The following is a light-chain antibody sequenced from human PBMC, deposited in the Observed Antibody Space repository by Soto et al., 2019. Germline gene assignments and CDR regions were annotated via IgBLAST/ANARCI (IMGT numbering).Light chain of an antibody. CDR2: GAS. Sequence: EIVLTQSPDTLSLSQEERDTHSCRASESVTSSHLAWYQQKRGQAPRLLIYGASSRATGIPDRFSGSGSGTDFTLTIIRLEPEDFAVYYCQHYGSSSNTFGQGTRLEIK. CDR3: QHYGSSSNT. CDR1: ESVTSSH. J-gene: IGKJ5*01. V-gene: IGKV3-20*01.